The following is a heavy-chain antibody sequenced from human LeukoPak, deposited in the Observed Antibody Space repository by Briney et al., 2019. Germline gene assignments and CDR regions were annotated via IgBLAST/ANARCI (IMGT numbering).Heavy chain of an antibody. V-gene: IGHV3-23*01. D-gene: IGHD3-22*01. Sequence: SGGSLRLSCAASGFTFSSYAMSWVRQAPGKGLEWVSAISGSGGSTYYADSVKGRFTISRDNSKNTLYLQMNSLRAEDTAVYYCAKLAHYYDSMLSWFPSAFDIWGQGTMVTVSS. J-gene: IGHJ3*02. CDR2: ISGSGGST. CDR1: GFTFSSYA. CDR3: AKLAHYYDSMLSWFPSAFDI.